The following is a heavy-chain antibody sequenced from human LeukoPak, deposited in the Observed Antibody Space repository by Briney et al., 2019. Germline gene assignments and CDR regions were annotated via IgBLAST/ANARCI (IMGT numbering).Heavy chain of an antibody. D-gene: IGHD1-1*01. V-gene: IGHV3-64D*06. Sequence: GGSLRLSCSASGFTFSSYAMHWVRQAPGKGLEYVSAISSNGGSTYYADSVKGRFTISRDNSKNTLYLQMSSLRAEDTAVYYCASGWNDAFDFWGQGTMVTVCS. CDR3: ASGWNDAFDF. CDR1: GFTFSSYA. CDR2: ISSNGGST. J-gene: IGHJ3*01.